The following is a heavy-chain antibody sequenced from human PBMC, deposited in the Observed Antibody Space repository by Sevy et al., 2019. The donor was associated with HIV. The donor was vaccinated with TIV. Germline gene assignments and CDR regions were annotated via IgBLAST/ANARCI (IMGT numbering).Heavy chain of an antibody. V-gene: IGHV4-34*01. J-gene: IGHJ4*02. Sequence: SETLSLTCGLYNGSFSDYYWSWFRQPPGKGLEWIGEINQSGSTTYNPSLKSRVTISIDASKNQFSLKLNSVTAADTAVYYCARPYRYWGQGSLVTVSS. CDR1: NGSFSDYY. CDR2: INQSGST. CDR3: ARPYRY. D-gene: IGHD3-16*02.